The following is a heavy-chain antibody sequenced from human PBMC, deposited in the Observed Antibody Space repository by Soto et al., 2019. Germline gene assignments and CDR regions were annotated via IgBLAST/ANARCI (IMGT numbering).Heavy chain of an antibody. V-gene: IGHV4-30-4*01. D-gene: IGHD7-27*01. CDR1: GGSITAVDSC. J-gene: IGHJ4*02. Sequence: QVQLQESGPGLVKPSQTLSLTCTVSGGSITAVDSCWSWIRQSPDKGLEWIGHIYNGGTTYNNPSLTSRVTISVDTSYNQFSLKLSSVSAADTAVYYCARGPSGDKVHYWGQACLITVSS. CDR3: ARGPSGDKVHY. CDR2: IYNGGTT.